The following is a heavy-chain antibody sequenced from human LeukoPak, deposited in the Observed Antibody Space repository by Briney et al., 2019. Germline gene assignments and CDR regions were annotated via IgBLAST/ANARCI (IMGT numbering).Heavy chain of an antibody. D-gene: IGHD6-19*01. Sequence: ASVKVSCKASGYTFTSYYMHWVRQAPGQGLEWMGIINPSGGSTSYAQKFQGRVTMTRDTSTSTVYMELSSLRSEDTAVYYCARDPSPSSGWYPTRGYYFDYWGQGTLVTVSS. CDR3: ARDPSPSSGWYPTRGYYFDY. V-gene: IGHV1-46*01. CDR1: GYTFTSYY. J-gene: IGHJ4*02. CDR2: INPSGGST.